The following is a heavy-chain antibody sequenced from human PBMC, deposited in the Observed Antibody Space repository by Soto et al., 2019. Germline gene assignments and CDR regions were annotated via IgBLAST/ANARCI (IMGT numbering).Heavy chain of an antibody. CDR3: VKLDELGIREYYFDY. V-gene: IGHV3-23*01. CDR1: GFTFSSYA. J-gene: IGHJ4*02. D-gene: IGHD7-27*01. Sequence: EVQLLESGGGLVQPGGSLRLSCAASGFTFSSYAMSWVRQAPGKGLEWVSAISGSGGSTYYADSVKGRFTISRDNSKNTLYLQMNSLRAEDTAVYYCVKLDELGIREYYFDYWGQGTLVTVSS. CDR2: ISGSGGST.